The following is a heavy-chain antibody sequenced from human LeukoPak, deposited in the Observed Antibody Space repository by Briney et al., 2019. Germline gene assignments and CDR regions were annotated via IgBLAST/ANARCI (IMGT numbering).Heavy chain of an antibody. Sequence: PSETLSLTCTVSGGSISSSSYYWGWIRQPPGKGLEWIGSIYYSGSTYYNPSLKSRVTISVDTSKNQFSLKLRSVTAADTAVYYCARLSYYYGSGSYYYYMDVWGKGTTVTVSS. V-gene: IGHV4-39*01. D-gene: IGHD3-10*01. CDR1: GGSISSSSYY. J-gene: IGHJ6*03. CDR2: IYYSGST. CDR3: ARLSYYYGSGSYYYYMDV.